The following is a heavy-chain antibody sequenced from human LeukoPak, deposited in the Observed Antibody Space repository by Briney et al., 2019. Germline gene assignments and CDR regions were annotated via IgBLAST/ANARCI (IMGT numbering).Heavy chain of an antibody. V-gene: IGHV4-39*01. CDR3: ARQQIIAAAVTYGMDV. CDR2: IYYSGST. Sequence: SETLSLTCTVSGGSISSSSYYWGWIRQPPGKGLEWIGSIYYSGSTYYNPSLKGRVTISVDTSKNQFSLKLSSVTAADTAVYYCARQQIIAAAVTYGMDVWGQGTTVTVSS. CDR1: GGSISSSSYY. J-gene: IGHJ6*02. D-gene: IGHD6-13*01.